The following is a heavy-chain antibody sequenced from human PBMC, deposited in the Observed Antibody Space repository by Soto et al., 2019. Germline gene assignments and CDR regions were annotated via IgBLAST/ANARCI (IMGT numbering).Heavy chain of an antibody. CDR1: GFFLRDFG. V-gene: IGHV3-33*01. CDR2: IWYDGSNT. Sequence: GGSLRLSCVASGFFLRDFGMHWVRQAPGKGLEWVSVIWYDGSNTYQGESVKGRLTMSRDISKNTLYLQMDSLRPEDTAVYYCAIAMAGKWHPLDYWGHGTLVTVSS. J-gene: IGHJ4*01. D-gene: IGHD6-19*01. CDR3: AIAMAGKWHPLDY.